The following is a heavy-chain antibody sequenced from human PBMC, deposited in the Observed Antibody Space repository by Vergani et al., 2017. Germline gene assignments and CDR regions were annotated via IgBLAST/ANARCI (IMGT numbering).Heavy chain of an antibody. D-gene: IGHD3-22*01. V-gene: IGHV2-5*02. Sequence: QITLKESGPTLVKPPQTLTLTCTFSGFSLSTSGVGVGWIRQPPGKALEWLALIYWDYDKRYSPSLKSRLTITKDTSKNQAVLTMTNMDPVDTATYYCVYTGHDNSGYYGLGYWGQGTLVTVSS. CDR2: IYWDYDK. CDR3: VYTGHDNSGYYGLGY. CDR1: GFSLSTSGVG. J-gene: IGHJ4*02.